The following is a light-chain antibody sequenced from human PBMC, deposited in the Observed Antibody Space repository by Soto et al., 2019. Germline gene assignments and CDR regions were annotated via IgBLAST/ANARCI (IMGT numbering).Light chain of an antibody. CDR3: SSYTSSSTLP. Sequence: ALTQPASVSGSPGQSITISCTGTSSDVGGYNYVSWYQQHPGKAPKLMIYEVSNRPSGVSNRFSGSKSGNTASLTISGLQAEDEDDYYCSSYTSSSTLPFGTGTKV. J-gene: IGLJ1*01. CDR2: EVS. CDR1: SSDVGGYNY. V-gene: IGLV2-14*01.